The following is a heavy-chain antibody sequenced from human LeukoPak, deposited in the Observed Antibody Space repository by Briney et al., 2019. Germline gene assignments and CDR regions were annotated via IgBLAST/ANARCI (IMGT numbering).Heavy chain of an antibody. V-gene: IGHV4-59*11. J-gene: IGHJ5*02. CDR2: IYYSGST. CDR1: GGSISSHY. CDR3: ARDSPPHSSGWYWFDP. D-gene: IGHD6-19*01. Sequence: SETLSLTCTVSGGSISSHYWSWIRQPPGKGLEWIGYIYYSGSTNYTPSLKSRVTISVDTSKNQFSLKLSSVTAADTAVYYCARDSPPHSSGWYWFDPWGQGTLVTVSS.